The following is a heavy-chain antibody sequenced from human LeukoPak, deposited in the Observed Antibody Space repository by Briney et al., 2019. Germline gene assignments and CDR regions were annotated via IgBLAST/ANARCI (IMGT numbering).Heavy chain of an antibody. D-gene: IGHD3-10*01. Sequence: GASVKVSSKASEYTFTSYDINGVRQAPGQGLEWMGGLIPIFGTANYAQKFQGRVTITADESTSTAYMELSSLRSEDTAVYYCARLRAFGESYYFDYWGQGTLVTVSS. CDR1: EYTFTSYD. V-gene: IGHV1-69*13. CDR3: ARLRAFGESYYFDY. J-gene: IGHJ4*02. CDR2: LIPIFGTA.